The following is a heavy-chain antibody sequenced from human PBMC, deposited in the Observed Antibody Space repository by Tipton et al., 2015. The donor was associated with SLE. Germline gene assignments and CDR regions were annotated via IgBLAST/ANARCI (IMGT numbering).Heavy chain of an antibody. D-gene: IGHD2-2*01. J-gene: IGHJ6*02. Sequence: TLSLTCTVSGGSISSSSYYWGWIRQPPGKGLEWFGSIYYSGSTYYNPSLKSRVTISVDTSKNQFSLKLSSVTAADTAVYYCARDPSIVVVPAASPKGMDVWGQGTTVTVSS. V-gene: IGHV4-39*07. CDR3: ARDPSIVVVPAASPKGMDV. CDR1: GGSISSSSYY. CDR2: IYYSGST.